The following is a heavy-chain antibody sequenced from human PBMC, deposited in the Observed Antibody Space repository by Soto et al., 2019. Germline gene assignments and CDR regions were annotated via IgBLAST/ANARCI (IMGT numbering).Heavy chain of an antibody. CDR1: GGTFSSYA. Sequence: ASVKVSCKASGGTFSSYAISWVRQAPGQGLEWMGGIIPIFGTANYAQKSQGRVTITADESTSTAYMELSSLRSEDTAVYYCARYLGDHWYGMGVWGQGTTVTVSS. J-gene: IGHJ6*02. CDR3: ARYLGDHWYGMGV. V-gene: IGHV1-69*13. CDR2: IIPIFGTA.